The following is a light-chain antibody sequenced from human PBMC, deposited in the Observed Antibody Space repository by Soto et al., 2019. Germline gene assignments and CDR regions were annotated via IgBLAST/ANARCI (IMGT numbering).Light chain of an antibody. Sequence: QSVVTQPPSVSGAPGQRVTISCTGSTSDLGAGYDVQWYQQLPGTAPKLLIYGNNNRPSGVPDRFSGSKSGTSASLAIAGLPAADEADYYCQSYDSSLSGYVFGTGTKVTVL. CDR2: GNN. V-gene: IGLV1-40*01. J-gene: IGLJ1*01. CDR1: TSDLGAGYD. CDR3: QSYDSSLSGYV.